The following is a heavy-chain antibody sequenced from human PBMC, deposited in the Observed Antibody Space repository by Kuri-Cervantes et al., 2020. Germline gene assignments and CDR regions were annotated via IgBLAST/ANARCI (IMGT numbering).Heavy chain of an antibody. J-gene: IGHJ3*02. CDR2: TYYRSKWYN. D-gene: IGHD2-15*01. V-gene: IGHV6-1*01. CDR1: GASVSSISAA. Sequence: SETLSLTCAISGASVSSISAAWNWIRQSPSRGLEWLGRTYYRSKWYNDYAVSVKSRITINPDTSKNQFSLQLNSVTPEDTAVYYCARGTLYCSGGSCYGAGAFDIWGQGTMVTVSS. CDR3: ARGTLYCSGGSCYGAGAFDI.